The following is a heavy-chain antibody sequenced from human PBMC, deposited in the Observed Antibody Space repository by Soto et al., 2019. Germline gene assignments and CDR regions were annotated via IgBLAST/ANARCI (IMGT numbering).Heavy chain of an antibody. Sequence: ASVKVSCKASGYTFSDYYIHWVRQAPGQGLEWMGWINPNSGGTKYAPKFQGGVTMTRDTSITTAYMELSRLRSGDTAVYYCVREPATAKPEGVDFWGQGTLVTSPQ. D-gene: IGHD1-1*01. V-gene: IGHV1-2*02. CDR1: GYTFSDYY. CDR2: INPNSGGT. CDR3: VREPATAKPEGVDF. J-gene: IGHJ4*02.